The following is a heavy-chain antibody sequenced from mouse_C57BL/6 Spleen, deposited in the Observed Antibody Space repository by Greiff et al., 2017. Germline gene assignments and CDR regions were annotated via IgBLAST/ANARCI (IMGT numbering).Heavy chain of an antibody. Sequence: VQLQQPGAELVKPGASVKLSCKASGYTFTSYWMHWVKQRPGRGLEWIGRIDPKSGGTKYNEKFKSKDTLTADKPSSTAYMQLSSLTSENSAVYCCVCYFRYAMDYWGQGTSVTVSS. CDR1: GYTFTSYW. J-gene: IGHJ4*01. CDR2: IDPKSGGT. CDR3: VCYFRYAMDY. V-gene: IGHV1-72*01. D-gene: IGHD2-12*01.